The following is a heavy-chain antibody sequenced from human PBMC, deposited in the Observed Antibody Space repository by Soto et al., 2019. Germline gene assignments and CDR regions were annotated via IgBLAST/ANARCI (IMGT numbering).Heavy chain of an antibody. CDR2: IHETGST. J-gene: IGHJ2*01. CDR1: GGSMSRYY. D-gene: IGHD1-1*01. Sequence: QVQLQESGPGLVKPSETLSLTCSFSGGSMSRYYWSWIRQPPGKGLEWIGNIHETGSTNYNASLKNQVTRSLDTSKSDFPLHLTSVTAADTAVYYCARDVRPTGLAYFDLWGRGTLVTVSS. V-gene: IGHV4-59*12. CDR3: ARDVRPTGLAYFDL.